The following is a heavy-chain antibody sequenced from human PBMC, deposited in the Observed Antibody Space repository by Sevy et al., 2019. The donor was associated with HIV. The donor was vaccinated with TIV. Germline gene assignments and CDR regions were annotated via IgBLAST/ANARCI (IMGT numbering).Heavy chain of an antibody. D-gene: IGHD6-13*01. J-gene: IGHJ4*02. CDR3: AREQTESAGMDY. CDR2: IKQRGSER. CDR1: GFTFSRHW. Sequence: GGSLRLSCAASGFTFSRHWMTWVRQAPGKGLEWVANIKQRGSERHYVESVKGRFTISRDDAQNSVYLQMNSLRPEDTAVYYCAREQTESAGMDYWGQGTLVTVSS. V-gene: IGHV3-7*01.